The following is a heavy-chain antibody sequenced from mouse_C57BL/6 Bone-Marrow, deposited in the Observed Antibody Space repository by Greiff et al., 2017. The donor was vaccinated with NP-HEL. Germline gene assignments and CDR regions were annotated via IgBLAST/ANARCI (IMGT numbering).Heavy chain of an antibody. CDR2: INPGRGGT. D-gene: IGHD2-4*01. V-gene: IGHV1-54*01. J-gene: IGHJ3*01. CDR3: ARGGIYYDYAWFSY. CDR1: GYAFTNYL. Sequence: VQLQQSGAELVRPGTSVKVSCKASGYAFTNYLIEWVKQRPGQGLEWIGVINPGRGGTNYNEKFKGKATLTAEKSSSTAYMQLSSLTSEDSAVYFCARGGIYYDYAWFSYWGQGTLVTVSA.